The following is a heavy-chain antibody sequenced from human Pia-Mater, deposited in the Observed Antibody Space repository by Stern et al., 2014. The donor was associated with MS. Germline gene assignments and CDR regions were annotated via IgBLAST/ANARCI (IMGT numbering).Heavy chain of an antibody. D-gene: IGHD2-21*01. CDR3: ARWSVACDY. CDR1: GYNFINYW. V-gene: IGHV5-51*03. J-gene: IGHJ4*02. Sequence: EDQLVESGAEMKKPGESLKISCKTSGYNFINYWIAWVRQVPGKGLELIGMIYPGDSDIRHSPSFQGHVTISVDKSNTTAYLQWNSLKVSDSAVYYCARWSVACDYWGQGALITVSS. CDR2: IYPGDSDI.